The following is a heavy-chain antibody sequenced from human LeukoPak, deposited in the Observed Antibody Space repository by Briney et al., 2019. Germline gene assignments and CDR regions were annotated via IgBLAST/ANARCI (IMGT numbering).Heavy chain of an antibody. CDR3: ARDPQRYSYAL. CDR1: GGSISSYY. CDR2: IYYSGST. J-gene: IGHJ4*02. Sequence: SETLSLTCTVSGGSISSYYWSWIRQPPGKGLEWIGYIYYSGSTNYNPSLKSRVTISVDTSKNQFSLKLSSVTAADTAVYYCARDPQRYSYALWGQGTLVTVSS. V-gene: IGHV4-59*01. D-gene: IGHD5-18*01.